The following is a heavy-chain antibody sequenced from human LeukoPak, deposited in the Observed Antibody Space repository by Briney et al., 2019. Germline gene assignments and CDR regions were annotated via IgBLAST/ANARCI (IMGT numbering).Heavy chain of an antibody. Sequence: ASVKVSCKASGYTFTSYYMHWVRQAPGQGLEWMGIINPSGGSTSYAQKFQGRVTMTRDTSTSTVYMELSSLRSEDTAVYYCASAGYSSSWSNYYFDYWGQGTLVTVSS. CDR1: GYTFTSYY. D-gene: IGHD6-13*01. CDR2: INPSGGST. J-gene: IGHJ4*02. CDR3: ASAGYSSSWSNYYFDY. V-gene: IGHV1-46*01.